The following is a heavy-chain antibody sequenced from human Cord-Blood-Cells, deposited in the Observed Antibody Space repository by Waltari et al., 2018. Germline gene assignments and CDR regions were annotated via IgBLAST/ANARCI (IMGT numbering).Heavy chain of an antibody. D-gene: IGHD3-10*01. CDR1: GGSFSGYY. J-gene: IGHJ3*02. CDR2: INHSGST. Sequence: QVQLQQWGAGLLKPSETLSLTCAVYGGSFSGYYRSWIRQPPGKGLEWIGEINHSGSTNYNPSLKSRVTISVDTSKNQFSLKLSSVTAADTAVYYCARLNSGRGAFDIWGQGTMVTVSS. V-gene: IGHV4-34*01. CDR3: ARLNSGRGAFDI.